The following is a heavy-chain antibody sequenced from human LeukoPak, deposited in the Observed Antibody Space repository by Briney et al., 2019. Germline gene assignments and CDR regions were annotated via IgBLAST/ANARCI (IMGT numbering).Heavy chain of an antibody. CDR3: ARDPLYGGVDLDH. D-gene: IGHD4-23*01. CDR1: GFTFDDYA. V-gene: IGHV3-9*01. J-gene: IGHJ4*02. CDR2: ISWNSGSI. Sequence: GGSLRLSCAASGFTFDDYAMHWVRQAPGKGLEWVSGISWNSGSIGYADSVKGRFTISRDNAKSSLYLQMNSLRAEDTAVYFCARDPLYGGVDLDHWGQGTLVTVSS.